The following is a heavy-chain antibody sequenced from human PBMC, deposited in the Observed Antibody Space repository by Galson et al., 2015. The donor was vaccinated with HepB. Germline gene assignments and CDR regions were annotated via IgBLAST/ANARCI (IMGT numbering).Heavy chain of an antibody. Sequence: LSLTCAVSGGSISSGGYSWSWIRQPPGKGLEWIGYIYHSGSTYYNPSLKSRVTISVDRSKNQFSLKLSSVTAADTAVYYCARMVAAAGRGGLDYWGQGTLVTVSS. J-gene: IGHJ4*02. CDR1: GGSISSGGYS. D-gene: IGHD6-13*01. CDR3: ARMVAAAGRGGLDY. V-gene: IGHV4-30-2*01. CDR2: IYHSGST.